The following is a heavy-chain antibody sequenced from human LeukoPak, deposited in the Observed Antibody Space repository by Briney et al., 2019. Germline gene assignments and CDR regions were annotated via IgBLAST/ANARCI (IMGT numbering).Heavy chain of an antibody. D-gene: IGHD3-10*01. CDR1: GGSISSSSYY. CDR3: ARGKHYGSGSYYNGRGDVAFDI. Sequence: PSETLSLTCTVSGGSISSSSYYWGWIRQPPGKGLEWIGSIYYSGSTYYNPSLKSRVTISVDTSKNQFSLKLSSVTAADTAVYYCARGKHYGSGSYYNGRGDVAFDIWGQRIMVTVSS. V-gene: IGHV4-39*07. CDR2: IYYSGST. J-gene: IGHJ3*02.